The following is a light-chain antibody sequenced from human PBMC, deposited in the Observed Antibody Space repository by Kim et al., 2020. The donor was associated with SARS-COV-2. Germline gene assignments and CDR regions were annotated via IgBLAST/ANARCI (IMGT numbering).Light chain of an antibody. V-gene: IGLV1-44*01. J-gene: IGLJ3*02. CDR2: TNH. CDR3: AAWDDSLTGWV. Sequence: GPGVTISSSESLSDIGINTLNWYQTLPGTPPKLLIYTNHRRPSGVPDRFSNYKSGTSASLAISGLQSEDEADYYCAAWDDSLTGWVFGGGTQLTVL. CDR1: LSDIGINT.